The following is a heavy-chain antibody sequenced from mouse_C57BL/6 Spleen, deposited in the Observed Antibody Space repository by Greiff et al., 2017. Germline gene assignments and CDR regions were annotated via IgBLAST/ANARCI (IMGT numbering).Heavy chain of an antibody. CDR1: GFTFSDAW. CDR2: IRNKANNHAT. J-gene: IGHJ1*03. V-gene: IGHV6-6*01. D-gene: IGHD2-3*01. CDR3: TRPLYDGYYYWYFDV. Sequence: EVQVVESGGGLVQPGGSMKLSCAASGFTFSDAWMDWVRQSPEKGLEWVAEIRNKANNHATYYAESVKGRFTISRDDSKSSVYLQMNSLRAEDTGIYYCTRPLYDGYYYWYFDVWGTGTTVTVSS.